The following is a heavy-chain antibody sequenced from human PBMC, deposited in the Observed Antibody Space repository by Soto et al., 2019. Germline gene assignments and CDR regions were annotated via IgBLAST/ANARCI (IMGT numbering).Heavy chain of an antibody. V-gene: IGHV3-7*01. J-gene: IGHJ6*03. Sequence: EVQLVESGGGLVQPGGSLRLSCAASGFTFSSYWMSWVRQAPGKGLEWVANIKQDGSEKYYVDSVKGRFTISRDNAKNSLYLQMNSQRAEDTAVYYCARGSNIAAAEAGYYMDVWGKGTTVTVSS. D-gene: IGHD6-13*01. CDR2: IKQDGSEK. CDR3: ARGSNIAAAEAGYYMDV. CDR1: GFTFSSYW.